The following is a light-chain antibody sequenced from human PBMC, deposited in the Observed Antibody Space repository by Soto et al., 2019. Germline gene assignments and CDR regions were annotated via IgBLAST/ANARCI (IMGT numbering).Light chain of an antibody. CDR1: KSVSSNY. V-gene: IGKV3-20*01. Sequence: EIVLTQSPGTLSLSPGERATLSCRASKSVSSNYLAWYQHKPGQGPRLLIYAASSRATGIPDRFSGSGSGTDFTLTISRLEPEDSALYYCEKYGSAFTFGPGTKVEI. CDR3: EKYGSAFT. CDR2: AAS. J-gene: IGKJ3*01.